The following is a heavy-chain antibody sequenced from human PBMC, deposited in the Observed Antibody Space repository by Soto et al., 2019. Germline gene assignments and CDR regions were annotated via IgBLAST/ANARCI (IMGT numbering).Heavy chain of an antibody. J-gene: IGHJ4*02. Sequence: PSQTLSLTCAISGDSVSSNSAAWNWIRQSPSRGLEWLGRTYYRSKWYNDYAVSVKSRITINPDTSKNQFSLQLNSVTPEDTAIYYCARLFYCTNGVCYRPFDYCGQGTLVTVSS. CDR3: ARLFYCTNGVCYRPFDY. CDR1: GDSVSSNSAA. CDR2: TYYRSKWYN. V-gene: IGHV6-1*01. D-gene: IGHD2-8*01.